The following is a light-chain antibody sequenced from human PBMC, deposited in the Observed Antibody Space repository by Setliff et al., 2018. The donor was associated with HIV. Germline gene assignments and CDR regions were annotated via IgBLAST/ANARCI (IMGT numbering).Light chain of an antibody. CDR1: SSNIGAGYD. J-gene: IGLJ1*01. CDR3: QSYDSSLSGSYV. V-gene: IGLV1-40*01. CDR2: LNS. Sequence: QSVLTQPPSVSGAPGQRVTISCTGSSSNIGAGYDVHWYQQLPGTVPRLPIYLNSNRPSGVPDRFSGSKSGTSASLAITGLQAEDEADYYCQSYDSSLSGSYVFGTGTKVTVL.